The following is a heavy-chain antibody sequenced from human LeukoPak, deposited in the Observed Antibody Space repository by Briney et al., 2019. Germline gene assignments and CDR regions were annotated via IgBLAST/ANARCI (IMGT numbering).Heavy chain of an antibody. CDR2: IYTSGST. CDR3: ARDFLGGDCSSTSCYYYWFDP. J-gene: IGHJ5*02. CDR1: GGSFSGYY. V-gene: IGHV4-4*07. D-gene: IGHD2-2*01. Sequence: SETLSLTCAVYGGSFSGYYWSWIRQPAGKGLEWIGRIYTSGSTNYNPSLKSRVTMSVDTSKNQFSLKLSSVTAADTAVYYCARDFLGGDCSSTSCYYYWFDPWGQGTLVTVSS.